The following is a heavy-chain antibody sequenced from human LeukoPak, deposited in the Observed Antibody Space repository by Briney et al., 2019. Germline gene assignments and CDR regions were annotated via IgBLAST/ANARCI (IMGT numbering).Heavy chain of an antibody. CDR3: AKGPGYSSAN. D-gene: IGHD6-19*01. Sequence: PGGSLRLSCAASGFTFSIYTMNWVRQAPGKGLEWVSAISGSGGSTYYADSVKGRFTISRDNSKNTLYLQMNSLRAEDTAVYYCAKGPGYSSANWGQGTLVTVSS. J-gene: IGHJ4*02. CDR1: GFTFSIYT. V-gene: IGHV3-23*01. CDR2: ISGSGGST.